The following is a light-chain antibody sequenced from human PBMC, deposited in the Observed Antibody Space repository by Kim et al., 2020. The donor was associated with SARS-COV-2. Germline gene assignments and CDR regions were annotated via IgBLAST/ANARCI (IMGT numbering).Light chain of an antibody. CDR1: QRMSSS. CDR2: EAS. CDR3: QHYDNYSQT. Sequence: ESVGDRVTITCRASQRMSSSLAWYQQKPGKAPSLLIYEASSLESGVPSRFSGTGSGTDFTLTISSLQPDDFATYYCQHYDNYSQTFGPGTKVDIK. J-gene: IGKJ1*01. V-gene: IGKV1-5*01.